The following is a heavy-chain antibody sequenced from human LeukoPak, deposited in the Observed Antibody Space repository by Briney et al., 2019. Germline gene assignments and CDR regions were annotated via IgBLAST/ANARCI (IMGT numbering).Heavy chain of an antibody. CDR3: AKSLLGAVPLGPSFDY. J-gene: IGHJ4*02. CDR2: ISGSGGST. V-gene: IGHV3-23*01. CDR1: GFTFSSYA. Sequence: PGGSLRLSCAASGFTFSSYAMSWVRQAPGKGLEWVSAISGSGGSTYYADSVKGRFTISRDNSKNTLYLQMNSLRAEDTAVYYCAKSLLGAVPLGPSFDYWGQGTLVTVSS. D-gene: IGHD1-26*01.